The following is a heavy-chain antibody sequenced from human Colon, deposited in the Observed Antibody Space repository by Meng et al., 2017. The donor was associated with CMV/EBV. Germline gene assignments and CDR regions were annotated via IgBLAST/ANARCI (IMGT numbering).Heavy chain of an antibody. D-gene: IGHD5/OR15-5a*01. Sequence: GGSLRLSCAASGFMFSNHWMHWVRQGPGKGLVWVSRINGAGSDISYADSVKGRFTISRDNAKSTLYLQMNGVRAEDTGVYYCVRAGSGGVYGLFDYWGQGSLVTVSS. CDR3: VRAGSGGVYGLFDY. CDR1: GFMFSNHW. CDR2: INGAGSDI. V-gene: IGHV3-74*01. J-gene: IGHJ4*02.